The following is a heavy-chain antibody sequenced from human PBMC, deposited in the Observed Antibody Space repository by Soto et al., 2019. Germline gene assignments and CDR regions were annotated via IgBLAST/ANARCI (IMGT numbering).Heavy chain of an antibody. V-gene: IGHV1-18*01. D-gene: IGHD4-4*01. CDR2: ISAYNGNT. CDR3: ARGGGRLQPYYYYGMDV. Sequence: ASVKVSCKASGYTFTSYGISWVRQAPGQGLEWMGWISAYNGNTNYAQKLQGRVTMTTDTSTSTAYMELRSLGSDDTAVYYCARGGGRLQPYYYYGMDVWGQGTTVTVSS. CDR1: GYTFTSYG. J-gene: IGHJ6*02.